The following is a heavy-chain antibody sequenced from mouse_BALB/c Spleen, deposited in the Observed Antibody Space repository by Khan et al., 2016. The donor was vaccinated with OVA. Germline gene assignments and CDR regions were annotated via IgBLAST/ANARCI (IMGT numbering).Heavy chain of an antibody. J-gene: IGHJ2*01. D-gene: IGHD1-1*01. CDR3: ARRGLRWDFDY. Sequence: VQLKQSGAELAKPGASVKMSRKASGYTFINYWILWVKQRPGQGLEWIGYINPSTGYTEYNQNFKDKATLTADKSSSTAYMQLSSLTSEDSAVYYCARRGLRWDFDYWGQGTTLTVSS. CDR2: INPSTGYT. V-gene: IGHV1-7*01. CDR1: GYTFINYW.